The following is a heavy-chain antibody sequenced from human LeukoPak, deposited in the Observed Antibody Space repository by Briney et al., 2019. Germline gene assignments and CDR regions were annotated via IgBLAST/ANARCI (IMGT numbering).Heavy chain of an antibody. CDR3: AAGRGRYCSSTSCSLVVSWFDP. J-gene: IGHJ5*02. V-gene: IGHV1-58*01. CDR2: IVVGSDNT. CDR1: GFTFTSSA. Sequence: SVKVSYKASGFTFTSSAVQWVRQARGQRLEWIGWIVVGSDNTNYAQKFQERVTITRDMSTSTAYMELSSLRSEDTAVYYCAAGRGRYCSSTSCSLVVSWFDPWGQGTLVAVSS. D-gene: IGHD2-2*01.